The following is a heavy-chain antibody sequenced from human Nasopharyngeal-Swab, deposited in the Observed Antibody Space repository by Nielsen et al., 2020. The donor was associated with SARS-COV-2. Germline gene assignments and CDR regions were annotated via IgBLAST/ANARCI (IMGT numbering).Heavy chain of an antibody. D-gene: IGHD3-22*01. Sequence: GGSLRLSCAASGSTFSSYSMNWVRQAPGKGLEWVSSISSSSSYIYYADSVKGRFTISRDNAKNSLYLQMNSLRAEDTAVYYCARDLDGPYYYDSSGFPDYWGQGTLVTVSS. J-gene: IGHJ4*02. CDR1: GSTFSSYS. CDR2: ISSSSSYI. V-gene: IGHV3-21*01. CDR3: ARDLDGPYYYDSSGFPDY.